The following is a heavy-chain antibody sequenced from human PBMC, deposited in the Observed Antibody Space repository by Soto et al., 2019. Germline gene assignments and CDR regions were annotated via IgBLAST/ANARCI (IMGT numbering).Heavy chain of an antibody. CDR1: GFTFTTYT. Sequence: LRLSCAASGFTFTTYTMSWVRQAPGKGLEWVSSITGGGDATYYADSVKGRFTISRDNAMNTLHLQMNSLRVEDTAVYYCAKVPPRSGRGYWGQGTLVTVSS. CDR3: AKVPPRSGRGY. V-gene: IGHV3-23*01. D-gene: IGHD3-10*01. CDR2: ITGGGDAT. J-gene: IGHJ4*02.